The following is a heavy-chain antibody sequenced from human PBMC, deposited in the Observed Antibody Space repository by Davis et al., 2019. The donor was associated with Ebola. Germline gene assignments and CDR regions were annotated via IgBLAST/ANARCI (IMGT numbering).Heavy chain of an antibody. J-gene: IGHJ4*02. Sequence: GGSLRLSCAASGFTFSNAWMNWVRQAPGKGLEWVGRIKSYTDDGTTDYAAPVKGRFTISRDDSKNTLYMQMNSLKTEDTAVYYCSTDIVIVPAAPNWGQGTLVTVSS. D-gene: IGHD2-2*01. CDR2: IKSYTDDGTT. CDR1: GFTFSNAW. CDR3: STDIVIVPAAPN. V-gene: IGHV3-15*01.